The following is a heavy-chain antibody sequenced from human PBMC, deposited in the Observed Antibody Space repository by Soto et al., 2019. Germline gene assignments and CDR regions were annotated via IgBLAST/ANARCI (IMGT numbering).Heavy chain of an antibody. J-gene: IGHJ4*02. V-gene: IGHV3-23*01. CDR2: ITDTGGDA. CDR3: ARGSTDSYPGSRIFDF. CDR1: GLTFGSRA. Sequence: EVQLLESGGDLKQPGGSLRLSCVASGLTFGSRAMSWVRQAPGEGLQWVSTITDTGGDAKYADSGRGRFVISRDNSKNTLFLQMTSLTAEDSAMYFCARGSTDSYPGSRIFDFWGRGTLVTVSS. D-gene: IGHD3-10*01.